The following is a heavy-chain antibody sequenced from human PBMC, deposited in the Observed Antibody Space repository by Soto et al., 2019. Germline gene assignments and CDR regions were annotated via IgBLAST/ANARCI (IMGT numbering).Heavy chain of an antibody. Sequence: SVKVSCKASGGTFSSYAISWVRQAPGQRLEWMGRINPSLGKTKYAQKFQGRVTITTDKSTSTAYMELSSLRSEDTAVYYCARFSSSWYRSSDYWGQGTLVTVSS. V-gene: IGHV1-69*04. CDR2: INPSLGKT. J-gene: IGHJ4*02. D-gene: IGHD6-13*01. CDR1: GGTFSSYA. CDR3: ARFSSSWYRSSDY.